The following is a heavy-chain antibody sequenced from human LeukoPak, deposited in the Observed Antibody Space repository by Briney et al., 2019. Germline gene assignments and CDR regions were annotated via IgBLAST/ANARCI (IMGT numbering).Heavy chain of an antibody. D-gene: IGHD2-21*02. J-gene: IGHJ4*02. V-gene: IGHV1-46*01. CDR3: ARDLAYCGGDCYSDLDY. CDR1: GYTFTGYY. CDR2: INPSGGST. Sequence: ASVKVSCKASGYTFTGYYMHWVRQAPGQGLEWMGIINPSGGSTSYAQKFQGRVTMTRDTSTSTVYMELSSLRSEDTAVYYCARDLAYCGGDCYSDLDYWGQGTLVTVSS.